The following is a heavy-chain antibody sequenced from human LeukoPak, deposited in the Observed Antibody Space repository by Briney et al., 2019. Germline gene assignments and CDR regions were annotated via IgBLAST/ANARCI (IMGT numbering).Heavy chain of an antibody. Sequence: PGGSLRLSCAASGFTVSSNYMSWVRQAPGKGLEWVSVIYSGGSTYYADSVKGRFTISRDNSKNTLYLQMNSLRAEDTAVYYCASRITMVRGVITSHMRNDAFDIWGQGTMVTVSS. D-gene: IGHD3-10*01. J-gene: IGHJ3*02. CDR2: IYSGGST. CDR3: ASRITMVRGVITSHMRNDAFDI. V-gene: IGHV3-66*02. CDR1: GFTVSSNY.